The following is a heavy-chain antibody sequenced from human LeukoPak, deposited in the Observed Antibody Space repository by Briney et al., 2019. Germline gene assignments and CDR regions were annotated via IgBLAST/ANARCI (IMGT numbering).Heavy chain of an antibody. Sequence: GGSLRLSCAASGFTFDYYAMHWVRQAPGKGLEWVSGISWNSGSIGYADSVKGRFTISRDNAKNSLYLQMNSLRAEDTALYYCAKDSHYDILTGYYGIDYWGQGTLVTDSS. CDR3: AKDSHYDILTGYYGIDY. J-gene: IGHJ4*02. CDR1: GFTFDYYA. CDR2: ISWNSGSI. V-gene: IGHV3-9*01. D-gene: IGHD3-9*01.